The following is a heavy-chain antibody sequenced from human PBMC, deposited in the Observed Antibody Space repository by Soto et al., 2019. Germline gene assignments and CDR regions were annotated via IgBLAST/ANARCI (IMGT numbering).Heavy chain of an antibody. J-gene: IGHJ4*02. CDR3: ARVGWTTVGYYFDY. V-gene: IGHV4-59*01. D-gene: IGHD2-8*02. CDR1: GVSIGSYY. CDR2: IHYSGST. Sequence: SETLSLTCTVSGVSIGSYYWSWIRQPPGKGLEWIGYIHYSGSTKYNPSLKSRVTISIDTSKSQFSLKLSSVTAADTAVYYCARVGWTTVGYYFDYWGQGALVTVSS.